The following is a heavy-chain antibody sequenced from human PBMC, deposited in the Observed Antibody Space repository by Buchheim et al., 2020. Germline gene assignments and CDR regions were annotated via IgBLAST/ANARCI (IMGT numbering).Heavy chain of an antibody. CDR3: ARKTRRAVAGRGEYYYYGMDV. V-gene: IGHV3-30-3*01. D-gene: IGHD6-19*01. Sequence: QVQLVESGGGVVQPGRSLRLSCAASGFTFSSYAMHWVRQAPGKGLEWVAVISYDGSNKYYADSVKGRFTISRDNSKNTLYLQMNSLRAEDTAVYYCARKTRRAVAGRGEYYYYGMDVWGQGTT. J-gene: IGHJ6*02. CDR2: ISYDGSNK. CDR1: GFTFSSYA.